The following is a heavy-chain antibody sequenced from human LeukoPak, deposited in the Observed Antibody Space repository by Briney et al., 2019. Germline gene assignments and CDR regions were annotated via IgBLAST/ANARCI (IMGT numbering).Heavy chain of an antibody. CDR1: GGSISSGGYS. Sequence: SQTLSLTCAVSGGSISSGGYSWSWIRQPPGKGLEWIGYIYHSGSTYYNPSLKSRVTISVDRSKNQFSLKLSSVTAADTAVYYCGRSVDGVLNDYWGQGTLVTVSS. J-gene: IGHJ4*02. V-gene: IGHV4-30-2*01. CDR2: IYHSGST. D-gene: IGHD5-12*01. CDR3: GRSVDGVLNDY.